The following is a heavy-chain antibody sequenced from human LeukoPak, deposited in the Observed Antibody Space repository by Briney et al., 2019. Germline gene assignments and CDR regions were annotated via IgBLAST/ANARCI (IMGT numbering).Heavy chain of an antibody. V-gene: IGHV4-39*07. J-gene: IGHJ6*02. D-gene: IGHD2-15*01. Sequence: SETLSLTCTVSGGSISSSGHYWGWIRQPPGKGLEWIGEINHSGGTNYNPSLKSRVTISVDTSKNQFSLKLSSVTAADTAVYYCARYSYYYYGMDVWGQGTTVTVSS. CDR2: INHSGGT. CDR1: GGSISSSGHY. CDR3: ARYSYYYYGMDV.